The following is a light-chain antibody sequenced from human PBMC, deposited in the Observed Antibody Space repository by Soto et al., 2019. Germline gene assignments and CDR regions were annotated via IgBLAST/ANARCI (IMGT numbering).Light chain of an antibody. Sequence: EIVLTQSPGTLSLSPGERVTLSCRASQSVTSRHLAWYQQKPGQAPRLLIFAASGRPPTIPSRFSGSGSGTYFTLTSSRLEDDDLAVYFCQQYHTSPYTFGQGTRLEIK. CDR2: AAS. CDR1: QSVTSRH. V-gene: IGKV3-20*01. CDR3: QQYHTSPYT. J-gene: IGKJ2*01.